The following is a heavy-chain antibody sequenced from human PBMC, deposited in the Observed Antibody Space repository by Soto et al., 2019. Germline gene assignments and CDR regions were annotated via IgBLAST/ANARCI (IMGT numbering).Heavy chain of an antibody. Sequence: SQTLSLTCAISGDSVSSNSAAWNWIRQSPSRGLEWLGRTYYRSKWYNDYAVSVKSRITINPDTSENQFSLQLNSVTPEDTAVYYCARDPRFGYCTNGVCYTGRFDPWGQGTLVTVSS. CDR3: ARDPRFGYCTNGVCYTGRFDP. D-gene: IGHD2-8*01. CDR1: GDSVSSNSAA. V-gene: IGHV6-1*01. J-gene: IGHJ5*02. CDR2: TYYRSKWYN.